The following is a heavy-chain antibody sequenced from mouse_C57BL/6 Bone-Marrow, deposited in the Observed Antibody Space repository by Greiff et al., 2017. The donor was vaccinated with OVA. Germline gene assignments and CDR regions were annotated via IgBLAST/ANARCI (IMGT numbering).Heavy chain of an antibody. V-gene: IGHV1-26*01. CDR3: ARWDYDAWFAY. Sequence: EVKLQQSGPELVKPGASVKISCKASGYTFTDYYMNWVKQSHGKSLEWIGDINPNNGGTSYNQKFKGKATLTVDKSSSTAYMELRSLTSEDSAVYYCARWDYDAWFAYWGQGTLVTVSA. CDR2: INPNNGGT. D-gene: IGHD2-4*01. CDR1: GYTFTDYY. J-gene: IGHJ3*01.